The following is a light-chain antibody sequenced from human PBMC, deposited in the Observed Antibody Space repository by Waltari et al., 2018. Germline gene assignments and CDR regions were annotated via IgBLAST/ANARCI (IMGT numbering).Light chain of an antibody. V-gene: IGKV4-1*01. CDR1: QSILYSSDNNNY. Sequence: DIVLTQSPDSLAVALGERPTINCKSSQSILYSSDNNNYLAWYQQRPGQPPKVLIYWASTRESGVPDRFSGSGSGTDFALTISSVQAEDVAVYYCQKYYNIRWTFGEGTKVEI. CDR3: QKYYNIRWT. J-gene: IGKJ1*01. CDR2: WAS.